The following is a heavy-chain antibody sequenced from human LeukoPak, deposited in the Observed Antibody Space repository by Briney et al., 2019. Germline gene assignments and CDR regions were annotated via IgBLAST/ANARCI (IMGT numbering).Heavy chain of an antibody. CDR2: IQIADSET. CDR1: GYRFNDFW. Sequence: GESLKISCKASGYRFNDFWVGWARQVPGKGLEWMGIIQIADSETTYSPSFQGQVTISADTSLDTAHLQWSSLTASDTAIYYCARRMRRHWNSDLWSFDYWGQGTLVSVSS. V-gene: IGHV5-51*01. J-gene: IGHJ4*02. CDR3: ARRMRRHWNSDLWSFDY. D-gene: IGHD1-7*01.